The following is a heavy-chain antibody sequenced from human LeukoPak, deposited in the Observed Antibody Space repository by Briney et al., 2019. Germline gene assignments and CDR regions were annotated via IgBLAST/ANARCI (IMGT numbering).Heavy chain of an antibody. D-gene: IGHD5-12*01. CDR2: ISSSSSYI. CDR1: GFTFSSYG. V-gene: IGHV3-21*01. CDR3: ARGPSGYHNT. J-gene: IGHJ4*02. Sequence: GGSLRLSCAASGFTFSSYGMSWVRQAPGKGLEWVSSISSSSSYIYYADSVKGRFTISRDNAKNSLYLQMNSLRAEDTAVYYCARGPSGYHNTGGQGTLVTVSS.